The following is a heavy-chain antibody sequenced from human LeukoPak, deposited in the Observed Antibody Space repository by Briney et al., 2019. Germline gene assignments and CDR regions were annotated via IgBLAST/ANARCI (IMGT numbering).Heavy chain of an antibody. CDR1: AYSLTDHY. D-gene: IGHD6-25*01. CDR2: ISPNTGGT. Sequence: ASVKVSCKASAYSLTDHYIHWVRQAPGEGLEWMGWISPNTGGTIYAQKFQGRVTVTRDTSIITAYMELTNLRSDDTAFYYCAREVGSGTFDIWGQGTMVTVSS. CDR3: AREVGSGTFDI. J-gene: IGHJ3*02. V-gene: IGHV1-2*02.